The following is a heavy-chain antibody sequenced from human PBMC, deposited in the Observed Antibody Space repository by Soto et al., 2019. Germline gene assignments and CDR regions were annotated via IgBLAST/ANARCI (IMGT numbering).Heavy chain of an antibody. D-gene: IGHD2-15*01. CDR3: ARDPSYCSSGSCYVQGYFDY. CDR2: IYYSGST. J-gene: IGHJ4*02. CDR1: GGSISSYY. Sequence: SETLSLTCTVSGGSISSYYWSWIRQPPGKGLEWIGYIYYSGSTNYNPSLKSRVTISADTSKNQFSLKLNSVTAADTAVYYCARDPSYCSSGSCYVQGYFDYWGQGTLVTVSS. V-gene: IGHV4-59*01.